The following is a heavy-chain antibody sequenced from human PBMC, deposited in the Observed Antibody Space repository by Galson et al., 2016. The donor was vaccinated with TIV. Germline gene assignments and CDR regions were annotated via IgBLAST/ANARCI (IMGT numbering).Heavy chain of an antibody. D-gene: IGHD4-17*01. V-gene: IGHV3-30*02. CDR2: IRYDGSNK. J-gene: IGHJ6*03. Sequence: QAPGKGLEWVAFIRYDGSNKYYADSVKGRFTISRDNSKNTVYLQMNGLRAEDTALYCCAKDSTTTLYYMDVWGKGTTVTVSS. CDR3: AKDSTTTLYYMDV.